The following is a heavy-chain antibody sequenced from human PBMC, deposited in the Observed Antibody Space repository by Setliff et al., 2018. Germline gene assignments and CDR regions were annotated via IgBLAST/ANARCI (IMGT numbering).Heavy chain of an antibody. CDR1: DDSISSRRYY. D-gene: IGHD3-3*01. Sequence: SETLSLTCTVSDDSISSRRYYWGWFRQPAGKELEWIGQIYTSWSTNYNPSLKSRVTISLDTSKNQFSLSLTSVTAADTAVYYCARMSGFQYIDVWGKGTTVTVSS. CDR3: ARMSGFQYIDV. V-gene: IGHV4-61*09. CDR2: IYTSWST. J-gene: IGHJ6*03.